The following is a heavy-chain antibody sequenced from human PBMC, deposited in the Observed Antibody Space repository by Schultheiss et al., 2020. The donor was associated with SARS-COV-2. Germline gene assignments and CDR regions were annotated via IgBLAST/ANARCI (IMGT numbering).Heavy chain of an antibody. V-gene: IGHV3-21*01. J-gene: IGHJ3*02. CDR2: ISSSSSYI. CDR1: GFTFSSYS. D-gene: IGHD3-3*01. CDR3: ARGVVINIDAFDI. Sequence: GGSLRLSCAASGFTFSSYSMNWVRQAPGKGLEWVSSISSSSSYIYYADSVKGRFTISRDNAKNSLYLQMNSLRAEDTAVYYCARGVVINIDAFDIWGQGTMVTVSS.